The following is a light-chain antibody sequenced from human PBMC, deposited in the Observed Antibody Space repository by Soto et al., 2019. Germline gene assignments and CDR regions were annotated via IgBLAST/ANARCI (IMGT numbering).Light chain of an antibody. V-gene: IGLV2-11*01. J-gene: IGLJ1*01. Sequence: QSVLTQPRSVSGSPGQSVTISCTGTNNDVGTFYFVSWYQQYPDKGPKLIIYDVTERPSGVPDRFSGSKSGNTASLTISGLQAEDEADYYCCSYAGSYTYVSGSGTKLTVL. CDR2: DVT. CDR3: CSYAGSYTYV. CDR1: NNDVGTFYF.